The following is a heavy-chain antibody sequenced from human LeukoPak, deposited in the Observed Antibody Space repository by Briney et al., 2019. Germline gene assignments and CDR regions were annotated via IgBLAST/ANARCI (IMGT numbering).Heavy chain of an antibody. Sequence: GGTLRLSCAASGFTFSSYGMSWVRQAPGKGLEWVSAISGSGGSTYYADSVKGRFTISRDNSKNTLYLQMNSLRAEDTAVYYCAKGPKWYFDYWGQGTLVTVSS. J-gene: IGHJ4*02. CDR2: ISGSGGST. CDR3: AKGPKWYFDY. D-gene: IGHD2-8*01. CDR1: GFTFSSYG. V-gene: IGHV3-23*01.